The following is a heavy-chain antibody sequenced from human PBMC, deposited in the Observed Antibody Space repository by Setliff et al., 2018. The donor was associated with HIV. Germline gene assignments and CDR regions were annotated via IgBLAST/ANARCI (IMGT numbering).Heavy chain of an antibody. D-gene: IGHD2-15*01. V-gene: IGHV3-30*02. Sequence: FTFNNYGMNWVRQAPGKGLEWVAFIRYDGSQKYYVDSVKGRFTISRDNSKNTLYLQMNSLRVEDTAVYYCAKDVCSGAYCYAYYYYGMDVWGQGTMVTVS. J-gene: IGHJ6*02. CDR2: IRYDGSQK. CDR3: AKDVCSGAYCYAYYYYGMDV. CDR1: FTFNNYG.